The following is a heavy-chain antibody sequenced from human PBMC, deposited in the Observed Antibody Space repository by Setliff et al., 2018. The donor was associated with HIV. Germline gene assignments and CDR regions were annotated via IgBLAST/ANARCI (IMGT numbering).Heavy chain of an antibody. CDR3: ARLGGSFGIPHFDF. V-gene: IGHV4-39*06. CDR1: GGPISSSTYF. D-gene: IGHD3-3*02. Sequence: SETLSLTCSVSGGPISSSTYFWDWIRQPPGKGLEWIGSIYYSGNTYYNPSLKSRVTISADKSFSTAFLQWSDVKASDSGIYFCARLGGSFGIPHFDFWGQGTPVTVSS. J-gene: IGHJ4*02. CDR2: IYYSGNT.